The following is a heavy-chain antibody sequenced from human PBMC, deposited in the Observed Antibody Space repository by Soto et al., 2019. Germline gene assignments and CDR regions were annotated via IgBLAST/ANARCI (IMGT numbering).Heavy chain of an antibody. V-gene: IGHV4-59*01. D-gene: IGHD4-17*01. J-gene: IGHJ4*02. CDR1: GGSIINYY. CDR2: IYYSGST. CDR3: ARVSRDDYNAGPDYFDH. Sequence: SETLSLTCAVSGGSIINYYWSWIRQPPWKGLEWIGYIYYSGSTNYNPSLKNRVTISVDMSKNQFFMELSSVSASDTAVYYCARVSRDDYNAGPDYFDHWCQGILVTVSS.